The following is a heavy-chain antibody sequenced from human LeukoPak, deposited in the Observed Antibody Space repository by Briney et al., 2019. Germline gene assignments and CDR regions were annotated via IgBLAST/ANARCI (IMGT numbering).Heavy chain of an antibody. CDR3: ARARVPGELNY. V-gene: IGHV3-48*03. CDR1: GFTSSSCE. CDR2: ISNSGSSK. Sequence: GVSLRLSCAASGFTSSSCEMNWVRQAPGKGLEWLSYISNSGSSKYYADSVRGRFTISRDNAKNSLYLQMNSLRAEDTAVYYCARARVPGELNYWGQGTLVTVSS. D-gene: IGHD3-10*01. J-gene: IGHJ4*02.